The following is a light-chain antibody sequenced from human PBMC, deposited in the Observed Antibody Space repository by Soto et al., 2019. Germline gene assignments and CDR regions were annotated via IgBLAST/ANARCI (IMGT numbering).Light chain of an antibody. J-gene: IGKJ4*01. Sequence: EIGMTPCPRKVCLSXGEGATLSXXASQSVSSNLAWYQQKPGQAPRLLIYGASSRATGIPDRFSGSGSGTDFTLTISRLEPEDFAVYYCQQYGSSPLTFGGGTKVDIK. V-gene: IGKV3-20*01. CDR2: GAS. CDR3: QQYGSSPLT. CDR1: QSVSSN.